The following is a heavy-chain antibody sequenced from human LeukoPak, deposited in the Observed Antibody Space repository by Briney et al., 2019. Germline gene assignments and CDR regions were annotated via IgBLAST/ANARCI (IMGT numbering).Heavy chain of an antibody. CDR3: AHVANPMATIHDNWFDP. D-gene: IGHD5-24*01. V-gene: IGHV2-5*02. CDR1: GFSLSTSGVG. J-gene: IGHJ5*02. Sequence: SGPTLVKPTQTLTLTCTFSGFSLSTSGVGVGWIRQPPGKALEWLALIYWDDDKRYSPSLKSRLTITKDTSKNQVVLTMTNMDPVDTATYYCAHVANPMATIHDNWFDPWGQGTLVTVSS. CDR2: IYWDDDK.